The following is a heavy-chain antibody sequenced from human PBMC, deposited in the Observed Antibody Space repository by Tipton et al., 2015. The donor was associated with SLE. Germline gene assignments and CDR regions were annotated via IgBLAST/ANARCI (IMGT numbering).Heavy chain of an antibody. CDR2: IYYSGST. D-gene: IGHD6-13*01. V-gene: IGHV4-59*01. Sequence: TLSLTCTVSGGSISSYYWSWIRQPPGKGLEWIGYIYYSGSTNYKPSLKSRVTISVDTSKNQFSLKLSSVTAADTAVYYCAGVWGSWPYYFDYWGQGTLVTVSS. CDR1: GGSISSYY. J-gene: IGHJ4*02. CDR3: AGVWGSWPYYFDY.